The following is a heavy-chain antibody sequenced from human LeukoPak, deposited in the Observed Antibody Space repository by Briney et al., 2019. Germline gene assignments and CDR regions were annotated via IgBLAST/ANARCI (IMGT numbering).Heavy chain of an antibody. D-gene: IGHD3-16*02. CDR2: INHSGST. V-gene: IGHV4-34*01. J-gene: IGHJ4*02. CDR1: GGSFSGYY. CDR3: ARGNYDYVWGSYRHRAGFDY. Sequence: PSETLSLTCAVYGGSFSGYYWSWIRQPPGKGLEWIGEINHSGSTNYNPSLKSRVTISVDTSKNQFSLKLSSVTAADTAVYYCARGNYDYVWGSYRHRAGFDYWGQGTLVTVSS.